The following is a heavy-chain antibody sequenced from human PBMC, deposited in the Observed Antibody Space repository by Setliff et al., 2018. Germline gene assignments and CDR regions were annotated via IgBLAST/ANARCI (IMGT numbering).Heavy chain of an antibody. CDR3: AKEGAGYSSSSDRFDP. J-gene: IGHJ5*02. Sequence: LSLTCTVSGGSISSSSYYWGWIRQPPGKGLEWVSYISSSSSTIYYADSVKGRFTISRDNAKNSLYLQMDSLRAEDTAVYYCAKEGAGYSSSSDRFDPWGQGTLVTVLL. D-gene: IGHD6-6*01. CDR2: ISSSSSTI. CDR1: GGSISSSSYY. V-gene: IGHV3-11*01.